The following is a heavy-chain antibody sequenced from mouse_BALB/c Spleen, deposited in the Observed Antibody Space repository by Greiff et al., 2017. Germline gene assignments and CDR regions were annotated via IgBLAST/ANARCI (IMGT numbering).Heavy chain of an antibody. J-gene: IGHJ4*01. CDR2: IYPGSGST. D-gene: IGHD2-1*01. CDR3: ARELDYGNYGYAMDY. CDR1: GYTFTSYW. Sequence: QVQLQQPGAELVKPGTSVKLSCKASGYTFTSYWINWVKLRPGQGLEWIGDIYPGSGSTNYNEKFKSKATLTVDTSSSTAYMQLSSLASEDSALYDCARELDYGNYGYAMDYWGQGTSVTVSS. V-gene: IGHV1-55*01.